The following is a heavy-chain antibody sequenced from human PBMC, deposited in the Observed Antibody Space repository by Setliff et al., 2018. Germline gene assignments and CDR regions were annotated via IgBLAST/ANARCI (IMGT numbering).Heavy chain of an antibody. Sequence: GGSLRLSCAASGFTFSIYEMNWVRQAPGKGLEWVSYISSSGSTIYYADSVKGRFTISRDNAKNSLYLQMNSLRAEDTAVYYCARDPNSGSYWNYYYYMDVWGKGTTVTVSS. CDR2: ISSSGSTI. D-gene: IGHD1-26*01. CDR1: GFTFSIYE. CDR3: ARDPNSGSYWNYYYYMDV. J-gene: IGHJ6*03. V-gene: IGHV3-48*03.